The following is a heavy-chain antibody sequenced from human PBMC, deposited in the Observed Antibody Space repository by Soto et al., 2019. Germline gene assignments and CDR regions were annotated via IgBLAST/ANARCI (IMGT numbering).Heavy chain of an antibody. Sequence: QITLKESGPTLVKPTQTLTLTCIFSGFSFSADGVGVGWIRQPPGKALEWLALIYWDDDTRYRPSLKSRLTITKDSSTNQVVLTMTSMDPLDTATYYCAHAFGGTSWPNDAFDVWGQGTVVTVSS. CDR1: GFSFSADGVG. CDR2: IYWDDDT. J-gene: IGHJ3*01. V-gene: IGHV2-5*02. CDR3: AHAFGGTSWPNDAFDV. D-gene: IGHD3-16*01.